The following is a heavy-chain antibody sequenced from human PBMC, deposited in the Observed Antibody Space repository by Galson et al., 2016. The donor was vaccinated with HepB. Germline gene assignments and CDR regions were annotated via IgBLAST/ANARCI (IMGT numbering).Heavy chain of an antibody. CDR2: IWYDGSNK. J-gene: IGHJ4*02. CDR3: ARFWNGNYFDY. D-gene: IGHD3-3*01. V-gene: IGHV3-33*01. Sequence: SLRLSCAASGFTFSSYGMHWVRQAPGKGLEWVACIWYDGSNKYYANSVKGRFTISRDNSKNTLYLQMNSLRAEDTAVYYCARFWNGNYFDYWGQGTLVTVSS. CDR1: GFTFSSYG.